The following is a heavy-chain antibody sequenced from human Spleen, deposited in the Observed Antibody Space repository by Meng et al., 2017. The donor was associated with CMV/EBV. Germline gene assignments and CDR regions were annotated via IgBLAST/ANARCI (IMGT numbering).Heavy chain of an antibody. Sequence: GESLKISCGASGMTFSDYSMDWLRQAPGKGLEWVANIKEDGSVEHYLDSVKGRFTISRDDVKSSLYLQLNSLRAEDTAVYYCASLWGVYCISTSCYTGPYYFDHWGQGTLVTVSS. D-gene: IGHD2-2*02. J-gene: IGHJ4*02. CDR3: ASLWGVYCISTSCYTGPYYFDH. CDR2: IKEDGSVE. CDR1: GMTFSDYS. V-gene: IGHV3-7*01.